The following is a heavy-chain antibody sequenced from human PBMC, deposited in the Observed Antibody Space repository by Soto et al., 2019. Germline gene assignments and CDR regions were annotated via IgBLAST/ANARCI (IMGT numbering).Heavy chain of an antibody. CDR3: ARHVYYDVLKKNY. V-gene: IGHV5-51*01. CDR2: IYPGNSET. Sequence: PGESLKISCKGSGYNFANYWIGWVRQMPGKGLEWMGIIYPGNSETRYSPSFQGQVTISADTSISTAYLEWSSMKASDTAIYYCARHVYYDVLKKNYWGQGTLVTVSS. CDR1: GYNFANYW. D-gene: IGHD3-9*01. J-gene: IGHJ4*02.